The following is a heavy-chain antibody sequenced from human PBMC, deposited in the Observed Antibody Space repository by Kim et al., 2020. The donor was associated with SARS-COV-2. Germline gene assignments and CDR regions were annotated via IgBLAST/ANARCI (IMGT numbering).Heavy chain of an antibody. D-gene: IGHD3-16*01. CDR3: ARDCLGSGCSLSYYYGMDV. Sequence: SLVTISVDTSKNQFSLKLSSVTAADTAVYYCARDCLGSGCSLSYYYGMDVWGQGTTVTVSS. J-gene: IGHJ6*02. V-gene: IGHV4-59*01.